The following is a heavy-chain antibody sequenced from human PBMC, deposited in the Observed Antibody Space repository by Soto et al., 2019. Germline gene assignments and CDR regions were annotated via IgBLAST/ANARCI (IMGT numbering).Heavy chain of an antibody. CDR1: GGSISSYY. CDR2: IYYSGST. CDR3: ARVDYGGNFDY. V-gene: IGHV4-59*08. J-gene: IGHJ4*02. Sequence: PSETLSLTCTVSGGSISSYYWSWIRQPPGKGLERIGYIYYSGSTNYNPSLKSRVTISVDTSKNQFSLKLSSVTAADTAVYYCARVDYGGNFDYWGQGTLVTVSS. D-gene: IGHD4-17*01.